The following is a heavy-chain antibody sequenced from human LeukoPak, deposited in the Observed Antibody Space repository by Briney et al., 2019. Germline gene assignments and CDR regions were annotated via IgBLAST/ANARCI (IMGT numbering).Heavy chain of an antibody. D-gene: IGHD1-26*01. J-gene: IGHJ6*03. CDR3: ARVNGGSFYYLDV. CDR2: IYYSEIT. CDR1: GVSISSTSYY. V-gene: IGHV4-39*01. Sequence: SETLSLTCTVSGVSISSTSYYWGWISQPPGKGLEWLGSIYYSEITYYNPSLKSRVTISVDTSKNQFSLKLSSVTATDTAVYFCARVNGGSFYYLDVWGRGTTVSVSS.